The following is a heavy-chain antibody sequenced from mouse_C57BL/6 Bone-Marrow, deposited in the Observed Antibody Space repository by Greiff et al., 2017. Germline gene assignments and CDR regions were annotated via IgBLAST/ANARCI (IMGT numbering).Heavy chain of an antibody. D-gene: IGHD5-1*01. Sequence: VQLQQSGAELVKPGASVKMSCKASGFSFTTYPLEWMKQNHGKSLEWIGNFHPYNDDTKYNEQFKGKATLTVEKSSNTVYLELNRLTSDDSAVYYCARSSTFFYYFDYWGQGTTLTVAS. J-gene: IGHJ2*01. CDR2: FHPYNDDT. V-gene: IGHV1-47*01. CDR3: ARSSTFFYYFDY. CDR1: GFSFTTYP.